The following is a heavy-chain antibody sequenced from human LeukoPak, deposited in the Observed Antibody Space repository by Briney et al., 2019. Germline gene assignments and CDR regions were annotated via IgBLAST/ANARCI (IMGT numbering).Heavy chain of an antibody. D-gene: IGHD4-17*01. CDR1: GFTFTSHA. CDR2: ISGYGGRT. V-gene: IGHV3-23*01. CDR3: AKPTDYGDYPDY. Sequence: GGSLRLSCAASGFTFTSHAMSWVRQAPGKGLEWVSAISGYGGRTYYADSVKGRFTISRDKSKNTLYLQMNSLRAEDTAVYYCAKPTDYGDYPDYWGQGTLVTVSS. J-gene: IGHJ4*02.